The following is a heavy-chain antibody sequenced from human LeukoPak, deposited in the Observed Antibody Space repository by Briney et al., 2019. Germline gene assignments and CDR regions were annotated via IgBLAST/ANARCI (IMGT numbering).Heavy chain of an antibody. CDR2: IYYSGST. CDR3: ARHYYYYMDV. J-gene: IGHJ6*03. V-gene: IGHV4-59*11. Sequence: SETLSLTCTVSGGSMSSHYWNWIRQPPGKGLEWIGYIYYSGSTNYNPSLKSRVTISVDTSKNQFSLRLSSVTAADTAVYFCARHYYYYMDVWGKGTTVTVSS. CDR1: GGSMSSHY.